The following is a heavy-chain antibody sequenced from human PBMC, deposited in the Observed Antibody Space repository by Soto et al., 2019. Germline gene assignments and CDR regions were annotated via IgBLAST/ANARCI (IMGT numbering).Heavy chain of an antibody. CDR3: ARQYHSSGYWFDY. V-gene: IGHV4-31*03. D-gene: IGHD3-22*01. Sequence: SETLSLTCTVSGGSINSDFYYWTWIRQHPGKGLEWLGYIYYSGSTYYNPSLKSRITMSLDTSKNQFSLKLSSVTAADTAVYYCARQYHSSGYWFDYWGQGTLVTVSS. CDR1: GGSINSDFYY. CDR2: IYYSGST. J-gene: IGHJ4*02.